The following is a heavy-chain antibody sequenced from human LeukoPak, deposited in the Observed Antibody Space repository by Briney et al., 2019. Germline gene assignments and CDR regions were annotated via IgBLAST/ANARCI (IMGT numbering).Heavy chain of an antibody. V-gene: IGHV3-30*18. CDR2: ISYDGSNK. Sequence: PGRSLRLSCAASGFTFSSYGMHWVRQAPGKGLEWVAVISYDGSNKYYADSVKGRFTISRDNSKNTLYLQMNSLRAEDTAVYYCAKDQGDTAMVWDYWGQGTLVTVSS. D-gene: IGHD5-18*01. J-gene: IGHJ4*02. CDR1: GFTFSSYG. CDR3: AKDQGDTAMVWDY.